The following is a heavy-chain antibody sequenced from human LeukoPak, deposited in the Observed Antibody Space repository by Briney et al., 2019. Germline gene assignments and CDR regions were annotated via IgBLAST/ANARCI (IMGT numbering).Heavy chain of an antibody. CDR2: INPSGGST. CDR3: ARGVHKFYYDRSGYQPYAFDI. Sequence: ASVKVSCKVSGYTLTELSMHWVRQAPGQGLEWMGIINPSGGSTSYAQKFQGRVTMTRDTSTSTVYMELSSLRSEDTAVYYCARGVHKFYYDRSGYQPYAFDIWGQGTMVTISS. CDR1: GYTLTELS. J-gene: IGHJ3*02. D-gene: IGHD3-22*01. V-gene: IGHV1-46*01.